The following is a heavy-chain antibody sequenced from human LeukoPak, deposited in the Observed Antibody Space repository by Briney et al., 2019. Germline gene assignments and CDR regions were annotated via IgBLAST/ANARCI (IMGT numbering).Heavy chain of an antibody. D-gene: IGHD1-26*01. Sequence: GGSLRLSCAASGFTFSSYAMIWVRQAPGKRLEWVANINQDGSEKYYVDSVKGRFTISRDNVKNSLFLQMNSLRAEDTAVYYCARVGSGNFLGAFDIWGQGTMVTVSS. J-gene: IGHJ3*02. CDR2: INQDGSEK. CDR1: GFTFSSYA. V-gene: IGHV3-7*03. CDR3: ARVGSGNFLGAFDI.